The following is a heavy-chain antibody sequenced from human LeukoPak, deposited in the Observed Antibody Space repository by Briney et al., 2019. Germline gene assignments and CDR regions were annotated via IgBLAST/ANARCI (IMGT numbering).Heavy chain of an antibody. CDR1: GGSITSGSYY. D-gene: IGHD5-18*01. V-gene: IGHV4-39*01. J-gene: IGHJ4*02. Sequence: PSETLSLTCTVSGGSITSGSYYWGWIRQPPGKGLEWIGSVYYSGSTHYTPSLKSRVTISLDTSKMQFSLKLSSVTAADTAVYYCARPLGYSYGNDYWGQGTLVTVSS. CDR2: VYYSGST. CDR3: ARPLGYSYGNDY.